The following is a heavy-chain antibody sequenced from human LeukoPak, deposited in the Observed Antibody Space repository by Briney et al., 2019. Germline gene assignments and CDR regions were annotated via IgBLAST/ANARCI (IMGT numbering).Heavy chain of an antibody. V-gene: IGHV1-69*13. CDR2: ITPIFGSA. D-gene: IGHD2-8*02. CDR3: ARAQLYWEYYFAY. Sequence: GASVKVSCKASGGTFSAYVISWVRQAPGQGLEWMGGITPIFGSATYAQKFQGRVTIIADESTSTGYMELSSLRSEDTAMYYCARAQLYWEYYFAYWGQGTLVTVSS. CDR1: GGTFSAYV. J-gene: IGHJ4*02.